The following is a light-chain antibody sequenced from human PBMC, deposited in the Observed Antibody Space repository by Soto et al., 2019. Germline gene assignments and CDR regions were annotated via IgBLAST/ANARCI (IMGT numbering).Light chain of an antibody. CDR2: AAA. CDR1: QNIERY. J-gene: IGKJ2*01. V-gene: IGKV1-39*01. CDR3: QQTYSTIHS. Sequence: DTQINQTPSSLSASVGDTITISCRASQNIERYLNWYQHKHGKAPQLLMFAAANLESGVPSRISGSGSGTDFTLTISSXQPEDFATYYCQQTYSTIHSFGQGTKVDIK.